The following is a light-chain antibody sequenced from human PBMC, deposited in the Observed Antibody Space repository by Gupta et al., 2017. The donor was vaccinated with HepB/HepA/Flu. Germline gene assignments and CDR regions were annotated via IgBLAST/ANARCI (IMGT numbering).Light chain of an antibody. CDR2: NDD. CDR1: SPKVPRDN. Sequence: QPVLTPPPSSSGTPGQRVPISCSGSSPKVPRDNVYWYQQLPGTAPKLLIDNDDRRPSGVTERFSGSKSGTSASLTISGLRAEDEADYYCAAWDNSVSDDVFGTGNWVTVL. J-gene: IGLJ1*01. CDR3: AAWDNSVSDDV. V-gene: IGLV1-47*02.